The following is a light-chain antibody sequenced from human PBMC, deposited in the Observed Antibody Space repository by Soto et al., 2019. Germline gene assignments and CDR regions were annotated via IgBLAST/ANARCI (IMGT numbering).Light chain of an antibody. Sequence: LSQPPGTLALSQREKATLSCRASQSVSSSYLAWYQQKPGQAPRLLIYGASSRATGIPDRFSGSGSGTDFTLTISRLEPEDFAVYYCQQYGRSGTFG. CDR3: QQYGRSGT. J-gene: IGKJ2*02. V-gene: IGKV3-20*01. CDR2: GAS. CDR1: QSVSSSY.